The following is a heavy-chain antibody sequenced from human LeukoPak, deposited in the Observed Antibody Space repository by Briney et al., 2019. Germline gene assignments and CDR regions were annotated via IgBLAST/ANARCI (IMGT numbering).Heavy chain of an antibody. CDR2: IYTSGST. CDR3: ARLLYAGTTGWFDP. CDR1: GGSISSYY. D-gene: IGHD3-3*01. J-gene: IGHJ5*02. V-gene: IGHV4-4*09. Sequence: PSETLSLTCTVSGGSISSYYWSWIRQPPGKGLEWIGYIYTSGSTNYNPSLKSRVTISVDTSKNQFSLKLSSVTAADTAVYYCARLLYAGTTGWFDPWGQGTLVTVSS.